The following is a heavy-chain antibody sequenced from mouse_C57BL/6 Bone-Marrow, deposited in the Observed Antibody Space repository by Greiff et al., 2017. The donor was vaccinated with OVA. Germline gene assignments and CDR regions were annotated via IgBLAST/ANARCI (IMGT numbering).Heavy chain of an antibody. J-gene: IGHJ3*01. D-gene: IGHD2-1*01. Sequence: QVQLKESGPELVKPGASVKISCKASGYSFTSYYIHWVKQRPGQGLEWIGWIYPGSGNTKYNEKFKGKATLTADTSSSTAYMQLSSLTSEDSAVYYCARSGGNYPFAYWGQGTLVTVSA. V-gene: IGHV1-66*01. CDR1: GYSFTSYY. CDR2: IYPGSGNT. CDR3: ARSGGNYPFAY.